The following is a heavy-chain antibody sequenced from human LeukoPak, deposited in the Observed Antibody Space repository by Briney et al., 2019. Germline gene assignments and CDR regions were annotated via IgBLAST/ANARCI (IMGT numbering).Heavy chain of an antibody. CDR1: GFTFSSYA. CDR3: ARILDSAWGELGY. V-gene: IGHV3-30*04. CDR2: ISYDGSNK. Sequence: GGSLRLSCAASGFTFSSYAMHWVRQAPGKGLEWVAVISYDGSNKYYADSVKGRFTISRDNSKNTLYLQMNSLRAEDTAVYYCARILDSAWGELGYWGQGTLVTVSS. J-gene: IGHJ4*02. D-gene: IGHD6-19*01.